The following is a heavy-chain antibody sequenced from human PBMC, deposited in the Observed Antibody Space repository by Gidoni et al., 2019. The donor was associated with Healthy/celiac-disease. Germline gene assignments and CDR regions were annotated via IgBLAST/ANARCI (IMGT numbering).Heavy chain of an antibody. J-gene: IGHJ4*02. D-gene: IGHD2-21*02. CDR2: ISSSSSYI. V-gene: IGHV3-21*01. CDR1: GFTFSSYS. CDR3: ARSVTGGNSHFDY. Sequence: EVQLVESGGGLVKPGGSLRLSCAASGFTFSSYSMTWVRQAPGKGLEWVSSISSSSSYIYYADSVKGRFTISRDNAKNSLYLQMNSLRAEDTAVYYCARSVTGGNSHFDYWGQGTLVTVSS.